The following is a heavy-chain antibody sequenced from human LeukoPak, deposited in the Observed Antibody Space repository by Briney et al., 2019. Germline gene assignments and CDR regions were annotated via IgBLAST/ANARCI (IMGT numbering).Heavy chain of an antibody. CDR3: AFGRYDFWSDQYYFDY. J-gene: IGHJ4*02. CDR2: IYYSGST. Sequence: SETLSLTCTVSGASISSYYWGWIRQPPGKGLEWIGSIYYSGSTYYNPSLKSRVTISVDTSKNQFSLKLSSVTAADTAVYYCAFGRYDFWSDQYYFDYWGQGTLVTVSS. CDR1: GASISSYY. V-gene: IGHV4-39*01. D-gene: IGHD3-3*01.